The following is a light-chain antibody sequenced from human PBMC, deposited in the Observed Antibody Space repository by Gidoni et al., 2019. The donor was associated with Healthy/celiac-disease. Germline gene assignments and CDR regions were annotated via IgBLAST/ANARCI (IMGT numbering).Light chain of an antibody. CDR1: QSISSY. CDR2: AAS. Sequence: DIQMTQSPSSLSASVGDRVTITCLASQSISSYLNWYQQKPGKAPKLLIYAASSLQSGVASRFSGSGSGTDFTLTISSLQPEDFATYYCQQSYSTPLYTFGQGTKLEIK. V-gene: IGKV1-39*01. CDR3: QQSYSTPLYT. J-gene: IGKJ2*01.